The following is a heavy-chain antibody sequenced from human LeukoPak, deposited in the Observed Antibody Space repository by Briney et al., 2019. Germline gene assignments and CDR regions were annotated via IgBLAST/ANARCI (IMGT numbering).Heavy chain of an antibody. Sequence: AETLSLTCTVWGGSIRSYYWRWLRQPPGKGLEWVGYMYYIEPLNYNPSFKSRVTISIDRSKNQSSLKLNSVTATDTAVYYCAITGYPRRLIDVLDLWGQGTVVTVSS. CDR1: GGSIRSYY. V-gene: IGHV4-59*08. CDR3: AITGYPRRLIDVLDL. D-gene: IGHD1-1*01. J-gene: IGHJ3*01. CDR2: MYYIEPL.